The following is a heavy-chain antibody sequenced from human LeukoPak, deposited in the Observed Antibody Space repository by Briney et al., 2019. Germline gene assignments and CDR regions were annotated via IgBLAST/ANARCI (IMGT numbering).Heavy chain of an antibody. CDR2: ISSSANTI. D-gene: IGHD4-17*01. Sequence: GGSLRLSCAASGFTFNSYGMNWVRQAPGKGLEWVSYISSSANTIYYADSVKGRFTISRDNAKNSLYLQMNSLRAEDTAVYYCASGDYGDYLYWGQGTLVTVSS. CDR1: GFTFNSYG. CDR3: ASGDYGDYLY. J-gene: IGHJ4*02. V-gene: IGHV3-48*03.